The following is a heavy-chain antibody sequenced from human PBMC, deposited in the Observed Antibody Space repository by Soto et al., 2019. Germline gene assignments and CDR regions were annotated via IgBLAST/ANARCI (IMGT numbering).Heavy chain of an antibody. CDR2: INPSGGST. D-gene: IGHD3-10*01. CDR1: GYTFTSYY. V-gene: IGHV1-46*03. J-gene: IGHJ6*02. CDR3: ARDRYYGSGSYGVNYYYGMDV. Sequence: QVQLVQSGAEVKKPGASVKVSCKASGYTFTSYYMHWVRQAPGQGLEWMGIINPSGGSTSYAQKFQGRVTMTRDKSTSTVYMELSSLRSEDTAVYYCARDRYYGSGSYGVNYYYGMDVWGQGTTVTVSS.